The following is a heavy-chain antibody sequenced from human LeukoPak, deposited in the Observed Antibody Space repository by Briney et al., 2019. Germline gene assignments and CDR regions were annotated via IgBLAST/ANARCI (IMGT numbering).Heavy chain of an antibody. CDR2: IKEDGSEK. V-gene: IGHV3-7*05. D-gene: IGHD3-16*01. CDR1: GFTFSSSW. Sequence: PGGSLTLSCAASGFTFSSSWMKWVRQAPGKGLESVAVIKEDGSEKYYVDSVKGRFAISRDNAKNSLYLQMNNVRAEDTAVYFCAANTQSGYRGQGALVTVSS. CDR3: AANTQSGY. J-gene: IGHJ4*02.